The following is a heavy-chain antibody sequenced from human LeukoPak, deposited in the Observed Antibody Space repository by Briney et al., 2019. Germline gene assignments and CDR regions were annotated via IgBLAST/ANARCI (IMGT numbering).Heavy chain of an antibody. V-gene: IGHV4-31*03. J-gene: IGHJ4*02. CDR2: IYYSGST. D-gene: IGHD3-10*01. Sequence: SQTLSLTCTVSGGSISSGGYYRSWIRQHPGKGLEWIGYIYYSGSTYYNPSLKSRVTMSVDTSKNQFSLKLSSVTAADTAVYYCARTKPTPYYSGSGYHFDYWGQGTLVTVSS. CDR1: GGSISSGGYY. CDR3: ARTKPTPYYSGSGYHFDY.